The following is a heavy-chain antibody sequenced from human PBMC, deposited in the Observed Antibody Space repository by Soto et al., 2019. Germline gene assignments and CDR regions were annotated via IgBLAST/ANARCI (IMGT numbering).Heavy chain of an antibody. J-gene: IGHJ5*02. CDR3: ARGQRFSDWFDP. CDR1: GGTISGYY. D-gene: IGHD3-3*01. Sequence: SETLSLTCTVTGGTISGYYWTWIRQSAGGGLEWIGRIYSSGSTNYNPSLKSRVTISLDTSMNHFSLRLSSVTAADTAVYYCARGQRFSDWFDPWGQGTLVTVS. V-gene: IGHV4-4*07. CDR2: IYSSGST.